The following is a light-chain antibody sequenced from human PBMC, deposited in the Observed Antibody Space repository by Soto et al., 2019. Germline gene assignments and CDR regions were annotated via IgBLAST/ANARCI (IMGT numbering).Light chain of an antibody. Sequence: QSVLTQPASVSGSPGQSITISCTGSSNDIGSYNLVSWYQQPPGKVPKLIIYEGSKRPSGVSNRFSGSKSGNTASLTISGLQAEDEADYYCCSYAGSSTFVIFGGGTKLTVL. CDR1: SNDIGSYNL. V-gene: IGLV2-23*01. CDR2: EGS. CDR3: CSYAGSSTFVI. J-gene: IGLJ2*01.